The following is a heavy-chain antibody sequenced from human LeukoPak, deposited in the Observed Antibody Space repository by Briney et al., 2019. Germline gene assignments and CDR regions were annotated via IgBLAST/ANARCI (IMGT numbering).Heavy chain of an antibody. Sequence: NSSETLSLTCTVSGGSISSYYWSWIRQPAGKGLEWIRRIYTSGSTNYNPSLKSRVTMSVDTSKNQFSLKLSSVTAADTAVYYCATALRYFDWLPPDYYYMDVWGKGTTVTVSS. D-gene: IGHD3-9*01. J-gene: IGHJ6*03. CDR2: IYTSGST. CDR1: GGSISSYY. CDR3: ATALRYFDWLPPDYYYMDV. V-gene: IGHV4-4*07.